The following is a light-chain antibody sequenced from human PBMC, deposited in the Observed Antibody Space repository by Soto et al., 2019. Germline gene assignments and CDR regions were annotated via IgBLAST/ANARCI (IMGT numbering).Light chain of an antibody. Sequence: EIGLTKSPGTLSLSPGERATLSCRASQTFSNSFLSWFQQIPGQAPRLLIYGASMRAAGIPDRFSGSGSGTDFTLTISRLEPEDFAVYYCQQCGSSSTFGQGTRLEI. J-gene: IGKJ5*01. V-gene: IGKV3-20*01. CDR3: QQCGSSST. CDR1: QTFSNSF. CDR2: GAS.